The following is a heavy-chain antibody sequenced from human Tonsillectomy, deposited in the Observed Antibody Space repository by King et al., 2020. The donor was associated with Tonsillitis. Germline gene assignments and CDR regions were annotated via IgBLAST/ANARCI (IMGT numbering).Heavy chain of an antibody. CDR2: IYPGDSDT. CDR1: GYSLTSYW. V-gene: IGHV5-51*01. Sequence: DVQLVESGAEVKKPGESLKISCKGSGYSLTSYWIGWVRQMPEKGLEWMGIIYPGDSDTRYSPSFQGQVTISADKSIRTAYLQWSSLKASDTAMYYCARHETGGWYGGGGFEYWGQGTLVTVSS. J-gene: IGHJ4*02. CDR3: ARHETGGWYGGGGFEY. D-gene: IGHD6-19*01.